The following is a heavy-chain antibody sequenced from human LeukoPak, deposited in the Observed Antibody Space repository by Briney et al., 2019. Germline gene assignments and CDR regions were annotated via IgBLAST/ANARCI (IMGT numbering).Heavy chain of an antibody. J-gene: IGHJ4*02. CDR3: ARGVRFGELLDY. D-gene: IGHD3-10*01. Sequence: ASVKVSCKASGYTFTSYDINWVRQATGQGLEWKGWMNPNSGNTGYVQKFQGRVTMTRNTSISTAYMELSSLRSEDTAVYYCARGVRFGELLDYWGQGTLVTVSS. CDR1: GYTFTSYD. CDR2: MNPNSGNT. V-gene: IGHV1-8*01.